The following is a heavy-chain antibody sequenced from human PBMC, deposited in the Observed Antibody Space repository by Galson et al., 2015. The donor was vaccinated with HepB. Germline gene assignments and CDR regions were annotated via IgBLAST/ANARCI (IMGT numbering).Heavy chain of an antibody. CDR3: VTPYYYASGTGC. CDR2: ISGGGSST. D-gene: IGHD3-10*01. V-gene: IGHV3-23*01. Sequence: SLRLSCAASGFTFSKYAMNWVRLAPGKVLEWVAAISGGGSSTYYADSVKGRFTISRDNSKNTLYLQMSSLRAEDTAVYYCVTPYYYASGTGCWGQGTLVTVSS. CDR1: GFTFSKYA. J-gene: IGHJ4*02.